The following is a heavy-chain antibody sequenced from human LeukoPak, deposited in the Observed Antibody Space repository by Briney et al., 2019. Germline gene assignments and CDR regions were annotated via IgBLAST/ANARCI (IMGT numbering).Heavy chain of an antibody. V-gene: IGHV4-59*08. CDR2: IYYSGSTNY. J-gene: IGHJ4*02. CDR1: GGSINSYY. CDR3: ARHGGGYSFDY. D-gene: IGHD5-24*01. Sequence: SETLSLTCTVSGGSINSYYWTWIRQPPGKGLEWIGYIYYSGSTNYNYNPSLKSRVTISLDTSNNQFSLKLSSVTAADAAMYYCARHGGGYSFDYWGQGTLVTVSS.